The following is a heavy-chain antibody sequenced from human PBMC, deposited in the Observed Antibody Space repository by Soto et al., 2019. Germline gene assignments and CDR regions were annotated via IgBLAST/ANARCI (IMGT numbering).Heavy chain of an antibody. CDR3: ARDEEYYYGMDV. V-gene: IGHV3-30-3*01. CDR2: ISYDGSNK. Sequence: GGSLRLSCAASGFTFSSYAMHWVRQAPGKGLEWVAVISYDGSNKYYADSVKGRFTISRDNSKNTLYLQMNSLRAGDTAVYYCARDEEYYYGMDVWGQGTTVTVSS. CDR1: GFTFSSYA. J-gene: IGHJ6*02.